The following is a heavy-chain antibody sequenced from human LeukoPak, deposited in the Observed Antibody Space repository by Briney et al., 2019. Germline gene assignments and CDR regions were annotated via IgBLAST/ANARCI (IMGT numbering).Heavy chain of an antibody. Sequence: KPSETLSLTCAVYGGSFSGYYWSWIRQPLGKGLEWIGEINHSGSTNYNPSLKSRVTISVDTSKNQFSLKLSSVTAADTAVYYCARVVGGSTKAATPWGQGTLVTVSS. CDR2: INHSGST. J-gene: IGHJ5*02. CDR3: ARVVGGSTKAATP. V-gene: IGHV4-34*01. D-gene: IGHD2-15*01. CDR1: GGSFSGYY.